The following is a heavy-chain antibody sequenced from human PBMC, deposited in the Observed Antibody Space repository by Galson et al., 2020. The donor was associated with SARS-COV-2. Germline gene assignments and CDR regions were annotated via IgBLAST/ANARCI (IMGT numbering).Heavy chain of an antibody. D-gene: IGHD3-9*01. Sequence: ASVKVSCKASGYTFTDYYIHWVRQAPGQGLEWMGWINPKSGGTNYAQKFEGRVTMTRDTSITTAYMELSRLRADDTAVYYCARLRYYDVLTGYIVDFWGQGTMVTGSS. CDR3: ARLRYYDVLTGYIVDF. V-gene: IGHV1-2*02. J-gene: IGHJ6*02. CDR1: GYTFTDYY. CDR2: INPKSGGT.